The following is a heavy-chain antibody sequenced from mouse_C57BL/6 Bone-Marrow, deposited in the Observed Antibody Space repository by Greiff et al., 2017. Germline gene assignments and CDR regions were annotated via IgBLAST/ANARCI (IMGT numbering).Heavy chain of an antibody. D-gene: IGHD1-1*01. CDR3: ARSVHYYGSRVDY. CDR1: GFNIKNTY. V-gene: IGHV14-3*01. Sequence: EVNVVESVAELVRPGASVKLSCTASGFNIKNTYMHWVKQRPEQGLEWIGRIDPANGNNKYAPKFQGKATITADTSSNTAYLQLSSLTSEDTAIDYCARSVHYYGSRVDYWGQGTSVTVSS. J-gene: IGHJ4*01. CDR2: IDPANGNN.